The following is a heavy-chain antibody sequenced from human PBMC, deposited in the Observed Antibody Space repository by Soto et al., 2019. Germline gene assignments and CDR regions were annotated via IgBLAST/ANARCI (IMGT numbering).Heavy chain of an antibody. CDR1: GFTFISYG. CDR3: ARDGSPVYDFWSGYDY. Sequence: PGGSLRLSCAASGFTFISYGMHWVRQAPCKGLEWVAVIWYDGSNKYYADSVKGRFTISRDNSKNTLYLQMNSLRAEDTAVYYCARDGSPVYDFWSGYDYWGQGTLVTVS. D-gene: IGHD3-3*01. J-gene: IGHJ4*02. V-gene: IGHV3-33*01. CDR2: IWYDGSNK.